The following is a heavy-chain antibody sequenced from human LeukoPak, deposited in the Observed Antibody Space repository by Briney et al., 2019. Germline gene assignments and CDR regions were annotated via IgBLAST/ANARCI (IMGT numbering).Heavy chain of an antibody. CDR2: IMLSSGRT. D-gene: IGHD6-13*01. CDR3: ARAWQQQLVQDVADY. Sequence: GGSLRLSCAVSGFTFDDYAMHWVRQVPGKGLEWVSGIMLSSGRTGYADSVKGRFTISRDNSKNTLYLQMNSLRAEDTAVYYCARAWQQQLVQDVADYWGQGTLVTVSS. CDR1: GFTFDDYA. V-gene: IGHV3-9*01. J-gene: IGHJ4*02.